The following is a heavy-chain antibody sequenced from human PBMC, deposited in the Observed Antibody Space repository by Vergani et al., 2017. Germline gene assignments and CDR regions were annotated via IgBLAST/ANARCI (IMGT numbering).Heavy chain of an antibody. J-gene: IGHJ3*02. D-gene: IGHD5-12*01. Sequence: EVQLVESGGGLVQPGGSLRLSCAASGFTFSSYSMHWVRQAPGKGLEWVSYISSSSSTIYYADSVKGRFTISRDNAKNTLYLQMNSLRAEDTAVYYCAKAGYSGYGRDAFDIWGQGTMVTVSS. CDR2: ISSSSSTI. CDR3: AKAGYSGYGRDAFDI. V-gene: IGHV3-48*04. CDR1: GFTFSSYS.